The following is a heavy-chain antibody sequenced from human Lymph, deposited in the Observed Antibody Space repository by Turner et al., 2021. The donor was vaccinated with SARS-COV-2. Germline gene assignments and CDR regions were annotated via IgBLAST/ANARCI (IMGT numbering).Heavy chain of an antibody. CDR2: IIPLLAIA. CDR3: ARIAAPGMGGGVHYYYYAMDV. CDR1: GGTFSSSA. J-gene: IGHJ6*02. Sequence: QVQLVQSGAEVKKPGSSVKVSCKASGGTFSSSAISWVRQAPGQGLEWMGGIIPLLAIANYAQKFQGRFTITADKSTGTAYMELSSLRSEDTAVYFCARIAAPGMGGGVHYYYYAMDVWGQGTTVTVSS. V-gene: IGHV1-69*10. D-gene: IGHD6-13*01.